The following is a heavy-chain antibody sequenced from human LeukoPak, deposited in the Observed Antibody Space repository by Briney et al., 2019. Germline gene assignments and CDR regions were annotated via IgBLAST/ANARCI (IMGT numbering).Heavy chain of an antibody. D-gene: IGHD7-27*01. CDR2: ISYDGSNK. J-gene: IGHJ4*02. V-gene: IGHV3-30*04. Sequence: PGGSLRLSCAASGFTFSSYAMHWVRQAPGKGLEWVAVISYDGSNKYYADSVKGRFTISRDNSKNTVYLQMNSLRVEDTAVYYCAKDQNWEGGYWGQGTLVTVSS. CDR3: AKDQNWEGGY. CDR1: GFTFSSYA.